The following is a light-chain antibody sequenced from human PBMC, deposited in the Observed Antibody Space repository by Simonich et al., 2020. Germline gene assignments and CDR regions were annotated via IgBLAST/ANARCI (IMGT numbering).Light chain of an antibody. CDR2: EAP. CDR3: QQSYSTPYT. CDR1: QSISSY. J-gene: IGKJ2*01. V-gene: IGKV1-39*01. Sequence: DIQMNPSPSSRSASVCDRVIIKSRASQSISSYLNWYQQKPGKAPKLLIYEAPGLQSGVPSRFSGSGSGTAFTLTISSLQPEDFATYYCQQSYSTPYTFGQGTKLEIK.